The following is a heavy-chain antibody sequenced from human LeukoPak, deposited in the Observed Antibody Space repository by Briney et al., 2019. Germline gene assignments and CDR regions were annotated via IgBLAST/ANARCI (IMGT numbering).Heavy chain of an antibody. J-gene: IGHJ4*02. CDR2: INHSGST. CDR3: ARGLIDRDPVYYFDY. V-gene: IGHV4-34*01. D-gene: IGHD3-22*01. Sequence: PSETLSLTCAVYGGSFSGYYWSWIRQPPGKGLEWIGEINHSGSTNYNPSHKSRVTISVDTSKNQFSLKLSSVTAADTAVYYCARGLIDRDPVYYFDYWGQGTLVTVSS. CDR1: GGSFSGYY.